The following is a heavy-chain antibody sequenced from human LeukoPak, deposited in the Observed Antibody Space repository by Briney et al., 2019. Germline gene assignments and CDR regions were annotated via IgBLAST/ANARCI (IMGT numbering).Heavy chain of an antibody. Sequence: GGSLRLSCAASGFSFSSCAMSWVRQAPGKGLEWVSSISGEGDTPHYAESVKGRFTISRDNSKNALYLHMISLRAEGTAAYYCAKDITPTQFDYWGQGTLVTVSS. CDR1: GFSFSSCA. D-gene: IGHD2-15*01. CDR3: AKDITPTQFDY. CDR2: ISGEGDTP. V-gene: IGHV3-23*01. J-gene: IGHJ4*02.